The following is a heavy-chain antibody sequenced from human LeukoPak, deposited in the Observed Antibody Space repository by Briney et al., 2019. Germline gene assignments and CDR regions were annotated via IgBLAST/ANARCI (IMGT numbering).Heavy chain of an antibody. CDR3: ARGLTYYYGSGSNNWFDP. D-gene: IGHD3-10*01. CDR2: IFTSGRT. CDR1: GGSISSGSYY. V-gene: IGHV4-61*02. J-gene: IGHJ5*02. Sequence: SETLSPTCTVSGGSISSGSYYWSWIRQPAGKGLELIGRIFTSGRTNYNPSLKSRVTISLDTSKNQFSLKLSSVTAADTAVYYCARGLTYYYGSGSNNWFDPWGQGTLVTVSS.